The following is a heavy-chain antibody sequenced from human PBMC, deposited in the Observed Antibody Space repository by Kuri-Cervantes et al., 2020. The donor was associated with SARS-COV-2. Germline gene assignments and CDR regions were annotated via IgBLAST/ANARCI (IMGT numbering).Heavy chain of an antibody. Sequence: VKFSCKASGGTFSSYAISWVRQAPGQGLEWMGGIIPIFGTANYAQKFQGRVTITTDESTSTAYMELSSLRSEDTAVYYCAREGMVRGATFFDYWGQGTLVTVSS. CDR3: AREGMVRGATFFDY. V-gene: IGHV1-69*05. CDR2: IIPIFGTA. J-gene: IGHJ4*02. CDR1: GGTFSSYA. D-gene: IGHD3-10*01.